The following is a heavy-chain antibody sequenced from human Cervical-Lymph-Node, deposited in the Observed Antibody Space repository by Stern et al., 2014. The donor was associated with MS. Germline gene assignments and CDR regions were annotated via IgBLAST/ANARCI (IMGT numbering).Heavy chain of an antibody. CDR3: ARDLQSYYGTSDWFDP. D-gene: IGHD3-10*01. CDR1: TDSIRGYY. CDR2: IYSSGTT. V-gene: IGHV4-4*07. J-gene: IGHJ5*02. Sequence: QVQLQESGPGLVKPSETLSLTCTVSTDSIRGYYWSWIRQPPGKGLEWIGRIYSSGTTYYNPPLKSRVTMSVDTPRNKFFLKVTSLTAADTAVYYCARDLQSYYGTSDWFDPWGQGILVTVSS.